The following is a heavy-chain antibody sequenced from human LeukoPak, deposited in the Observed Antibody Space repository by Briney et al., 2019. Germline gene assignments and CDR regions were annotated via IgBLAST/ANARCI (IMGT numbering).Heavy chain of an antibody. CDR3: ACSGGQKWVDY. J-gene: IGHJ4*02. Sequence: KASETLSLTCTVSGGSISSSSYYWGWIRQPPGKGLEWIGSIYYSGSTYYNPSLKSRVTISVDTSKNQFSLKLSSVTAADTAVYYCACSGGQKWVDYWGQGTLVTVSS. CDR2: IYYSGST. V-gene: IGHV4-39*07. CDR1: GGSISSSSYY. D-gene: IGHD2-15*01.